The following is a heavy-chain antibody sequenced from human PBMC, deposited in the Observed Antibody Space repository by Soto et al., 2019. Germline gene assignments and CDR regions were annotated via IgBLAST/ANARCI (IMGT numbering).Heavy chain of an antibody. CDR2: INSDGSST. CDR1: GFPFSSYW. D-gene: IGHD2-2*01. J-gene: IGHJ6*03. Sequence: PGGSLRLSSAASGFPFSSYWMHWVRQAPGKGLVWVSRINSDGSSTSYADSVKGRFTISRDNAKNTLYLQMNSLRAEDTAVYYCARARAVVVPAAIDYYYYYMDVWGKGTTVTVSS. CDR3: ARARAVVVPAAIDYYYYYMDV. V-gene: IGHV3-74*01.